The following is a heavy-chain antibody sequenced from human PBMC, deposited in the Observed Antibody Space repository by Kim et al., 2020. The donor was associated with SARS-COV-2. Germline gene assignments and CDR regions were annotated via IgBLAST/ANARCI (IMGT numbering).Heavy chain of an antibody. V-gene: IGHV4-39*01. CDR3: ASHSHGSSEFDF. Sequence: SETLSLTCTISGGSISSDNYSWGWIRQPPGEGLEYIANIYSTGGTNYNPSLKSRVTISIDTSKNQFSLTLSSVSAADTAVYYCASHSHGSSEFDFWGQGTLVTVSS. J-gene: IGHJ4*02. CDR1: GGSISSDNYS. CDR2: IYSTGGT. D-gene: IGHD1-26*01.